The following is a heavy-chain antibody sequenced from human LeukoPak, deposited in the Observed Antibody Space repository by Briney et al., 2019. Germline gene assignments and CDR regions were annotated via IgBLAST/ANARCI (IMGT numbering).Heavy chain of an antibody. CDR3: ASAFWSGYSVAYYYGMDV. CDR2: MNPNSGNT. CDR1: GGTFSSYA. D-gene: IGHD3-3*01. V-gene: IGHV1-8*02. J-gene: IGHJ6*02. Sequence: ASVKVSCKASGGTFSSYAINWVRQATGQGLEWMGWMNPNSGNTGYAQKFQGRVTMTRNTSISTAYMELSSLRSEDTAVYYCASAFWSGYSVAYYYGMDVWGQGTTVTVSS.